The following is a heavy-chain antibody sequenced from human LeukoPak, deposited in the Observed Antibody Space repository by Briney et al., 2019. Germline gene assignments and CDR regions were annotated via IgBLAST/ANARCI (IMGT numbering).Heavy chain of an antibody. J-gene: IGHJ5*02. CDR3: AKELRDTAGFDP. CDR2: IADDGSNK. V-gene: IGHV3-30*04. CDR1: GFTFSSYA. Sequence: GGSLRLSCAASGFTFSSYAMHWVRQAPSKGLDWVAVIADDGSNKYYADSVRGRFTISRDNSRNTLCLQMNSLRAEDTAVYYCAKELRDTAGFDPWGQGTLVTVSS. D-gene: IGHD5-18*01.